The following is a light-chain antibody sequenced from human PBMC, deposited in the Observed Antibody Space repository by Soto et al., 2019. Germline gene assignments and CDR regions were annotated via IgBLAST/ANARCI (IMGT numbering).Light chain of an antibody. CDR3: ATWADSLKTYV. V-gene: IGLV1-44*01. CDR2: SGD. J-gene: IGLJ1*01. Sequence: QSVLTQPPSASGTPGRTVPISCSGGSSNIAGSAINWFQQLPGMAPKLLIYSGDHRPSGVPDRFSGSKSGTSASLAIIGLQSEDEADYYCATWADSLKTYVFGTGTKVTVL. CDR1: SSNIAGSA.